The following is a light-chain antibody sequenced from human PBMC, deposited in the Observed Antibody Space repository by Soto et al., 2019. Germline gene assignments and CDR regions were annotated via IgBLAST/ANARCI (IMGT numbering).Light chain of an antibody. CDR2: DVS. CDR1: SSDVGGYNY. J-gene: IGLJ2*01. Sequence: QSALTQPASVSGSPGQSITISCTGTSSDVGGYNYVSWYQQHPGKAPKLMIYDVSNRPSGVSNRFSGSKSGNTASLTISGLQAEDEAEYYCCSYTSSSTPVVFGGGTKRTVL. CDR3: CSYTSSSTPVV. V-gene: IGLV2-14*03.